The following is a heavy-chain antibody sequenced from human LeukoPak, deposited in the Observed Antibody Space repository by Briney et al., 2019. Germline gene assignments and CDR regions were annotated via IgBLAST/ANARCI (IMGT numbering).Heavy chain of an antibody. CDR2: ISGSGGST. D-gene: IGHD3-16*01. CDR1: GFTFSSYA. J-gene: IGHJ4*02. V-gene: IGHV3-23*01. Sequence: GGSLRLSCAASGFTFSSYAMSWVRQAPGKGLEWVSAISGSGGSTYYADSVKGRFTISRDNSKNTLFLQMNNLRAEDTAVYYCARVGHTSLGFDYWGQGTLVTVSS. CDR3: ARVGHTSLGFDY.